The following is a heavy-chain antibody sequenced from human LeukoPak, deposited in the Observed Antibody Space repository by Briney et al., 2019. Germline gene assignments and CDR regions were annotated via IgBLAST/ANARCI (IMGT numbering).Heavy chain of an antibody. CDR3: ARSRIVVVPAANDY. J-gene: IGHJ4*02. V-gene: IGHV3-30-3*01. CDR1: GFTFSSYA. D-gene: IGHD2-2*01. Sequence: GGSLRLSCAASGFTFSSYAMHWVRQAPGKGLEWVAVISYDGSNKYYADSVKGRFTISRDNSKNTLYLQMNSLRAEGTAVYYCARSRIVVVPAANDYWGQGTLVTVSS. CDR2: ISYDGSNK.